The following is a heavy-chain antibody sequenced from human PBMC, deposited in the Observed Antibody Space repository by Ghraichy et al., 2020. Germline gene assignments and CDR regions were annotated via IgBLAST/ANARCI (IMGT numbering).Heavy chain of an antibody. CDR1: GGSISSGDYY. CDR3: ARVVQAAMGNWFDP. V-gene: IGHV4-30-4*01. Sequence: SETLSLTCTVSGGSISSGDYYWSWVRQPPGKGLEWIGYIYYSGSTYYNPSLKSRVTISVDTSKNQFSLKLSSVTAADTAVYDCARVVQAAMGNWFDPWGQGTLVTVSS. D-gene: IGHD2-2*01. J-gene: IGHJ5*02. CDR2: IYYSGST.